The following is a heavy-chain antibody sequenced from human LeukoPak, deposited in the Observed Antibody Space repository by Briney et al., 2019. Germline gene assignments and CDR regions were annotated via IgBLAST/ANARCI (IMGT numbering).Heavy chain of an antibody. CDR1: GFTVSSNY. CDR2: IYSGGST. D-gene: IGHD2-15*01. CDR3: ARAAIVVVVAATLREFDY. Sequence: QPGGSLRLSCAASGFTVSSNYMSWVRQAPGKGLEWVSVIYSGGSTYYADSVKGRFTISRDNSKNTLYLQMNSQRAEDTAVYYCARAAIVVVVAATLREFDYWGQGTLVTVSS. J-gene: IGHJ4*02. V-gene: IGHV3-53*01.